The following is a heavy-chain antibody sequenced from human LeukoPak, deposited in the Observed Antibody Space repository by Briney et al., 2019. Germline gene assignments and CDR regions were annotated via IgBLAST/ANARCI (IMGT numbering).Heavy chain of an antibody. J-gene: IGHJ5*02. V-gene: IGHV3-30-3*01. CDR2: ISHDGNTK. CDR1: GITFSSFA. D-gene: IGHD6-19*01. CDR3: AREITVAGNDRRFDP. Sequence: GGSLRLSCAASGITFSSFATHWVRQPPGKGLEWVAVISHDGNTKMYSDSVKGRFTIFRDDSKNTFYLQMNSLRPEDTAMYYCAREITVAGNDRRFDPWGQGTLVSVSS.